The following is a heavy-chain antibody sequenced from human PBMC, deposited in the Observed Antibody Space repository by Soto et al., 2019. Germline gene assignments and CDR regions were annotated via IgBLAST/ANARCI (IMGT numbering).Heavy chain of an antibody. V-gene: IGHV4-34*01. Sequence: QVQLQQWGAGLLKPSETLSLTCAVYGGSFSGYYWSWIRQPPGKVLEWIGEINHSGSTNYNPSLKSRVTISVDTSKNQCSLKLSSVTAADTAVYYCARGGIRYFDWFYYYGMDVWGQGTTVTVSS. CDR2: INHSGST. CDR1: GGSFSGYY. CDR3: ARGGIRYFDWFYYYGMDV. D-gene: IGHD3-9*01. J-gene: IGHJ6*02.